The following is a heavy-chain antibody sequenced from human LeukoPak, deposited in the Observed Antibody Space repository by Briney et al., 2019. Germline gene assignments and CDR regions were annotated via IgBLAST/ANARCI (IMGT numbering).Heavy chain of an antibody. J-gene: IGHJ4*02. CDR2: ITSGGGDV. D-gene: IGHD3-22*01. CDR1: GFTFGRYE. Sequence: GGSLRLSCAASGFTFGRYEMNWGRQAPGKGLEGVSYITSGGGDVYYADSLKGRFTISRDNAKNLLYLQMHSLRAEDTAVYHCASVVHAGSNYYNFDSWGQGTLVTVSS. CDR3: ASVVHAGSNYYNFDS. V-gene: IGHV3-48*03.